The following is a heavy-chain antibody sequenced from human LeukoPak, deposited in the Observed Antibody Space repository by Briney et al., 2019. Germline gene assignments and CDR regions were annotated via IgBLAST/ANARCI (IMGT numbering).Heavy chain of an antibody. J-gene: IGHJ4*02. CDR3: ALIAAAGYFDY. V-gene: IGHV3-23*01. D-gene: IGHD6-13*01. Sequence: GGSLRLSCAASGFTFSSCAMSWVRQAPGKGLEWVSGIISTGGSTYYADSVKGRFTISRDNSKSTLYLQMNSLRAEDTAVYYCALIAAAGYFDYWGQGTLVTVSS. CDR1: GFTFSSCA. CDR2: IISTGGST.